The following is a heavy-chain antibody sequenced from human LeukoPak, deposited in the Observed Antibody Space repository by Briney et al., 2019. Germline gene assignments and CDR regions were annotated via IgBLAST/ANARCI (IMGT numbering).Heavy chain of an antibody. CDR2: ISYDGSNK. V-gene: IGHV3-30*18. Sequence: GGSLRLSCAASGFTFSSYGMHWVRQAPGKGLEWVAVISYDGSNKYYAGSVKGRFTISRDNSKNTLYLQMNSLRAEDTAVYYCAKVDYYDSSGLVDPWGQGTLVTVSS. CDR1: GFTFSSYG. D-gene: IGHD3-22*01. CDR3: AKVDYYDSSGLVDP. J-gene: IGHJ5*02.